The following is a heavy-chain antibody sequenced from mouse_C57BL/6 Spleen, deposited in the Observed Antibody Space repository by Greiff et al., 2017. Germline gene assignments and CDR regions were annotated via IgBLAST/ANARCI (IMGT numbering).Heavy chain of an antibody. J-gene: IGHJ4*01. CDR3: ARHEGGSRDYAMDY. D-gene: IGHD1-1*01. V-gene: IGHV2-6-1*01. Sequence: VQGVESGPGLVAPSQSLSITCTVSGFSLTSYGVHWVRQPPGKGLEWLVVIWSDGSTTYNSALKSRLSISKDNSKSQVFLKMNSLQTDDTAMYYCARHEGGSRDYAMDYWGQGTSVTVSS. CDR2: IWSDGST. CDR1: GFSLTSYG.